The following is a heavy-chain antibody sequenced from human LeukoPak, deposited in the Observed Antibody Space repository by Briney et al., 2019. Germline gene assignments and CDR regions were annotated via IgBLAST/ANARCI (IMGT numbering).Heavy chain of an antibody. J-gene: IGHJ4*02. D-gene: IGHD3-22*01. V-gene: IGHV1-2*02. CDR1: GYTFTVFY. CDR3: ARGAIDG. CDR2: INPNSGGT. Sequence: ASLNPSSTPSGYTFTVFYMHSVRQAPGQGLEWMGWINPNSGGTNYAQKFQGRATMTRDTSISTAASDLRRLKSDDTAVYYWARGAIDGWGQGTLVTVSS.